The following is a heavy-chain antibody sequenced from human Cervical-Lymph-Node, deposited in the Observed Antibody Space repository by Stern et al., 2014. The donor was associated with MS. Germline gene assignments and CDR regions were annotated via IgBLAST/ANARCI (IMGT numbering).Heavy chain of an antibody. V-gene: IGHV1-46*03. CDR2: INPRGGST. CDR3: ARGKYHPLLGWFDP. J-gene: IGHJ5*02. Sequence: QVQLVESGAEVKKPGASVKVSCKASGYTFTSYYMHWVRKAPGQGLEWMGRINPRGGSTSYAQKFQGRVNMTRDASTITVYMEMSRLRSEDTYVYYCARGKYHPLLGWFDPWGQGTLVTVSS. CDR1: GYTFTSYY. D-gene: IGHD2-2*01.